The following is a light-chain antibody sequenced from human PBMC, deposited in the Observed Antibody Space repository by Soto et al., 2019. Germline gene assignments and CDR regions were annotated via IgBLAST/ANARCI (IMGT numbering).Light chain of an antibody. CDR1: QRVHY. V-gene: IGKV3-11*01. CDR3: QQRSSPTWT. J-gene: IGKJ1*01. Sequence: EIVLTQSPASLSLSPGETATLSCRSSQRVHYLAWYQQRRGQAPRLLIYDISTRATGVPARFSGSGSGTEFTLTINNLEPEDFAVYYCQQRSSPTWTFGLGTQVDI. CDR2: DIS.